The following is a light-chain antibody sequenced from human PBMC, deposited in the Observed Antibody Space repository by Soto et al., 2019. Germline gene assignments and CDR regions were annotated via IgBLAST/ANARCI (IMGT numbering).Light chain of an antibody. Sequence: SYELIQSPSVSVAPGQTARITCGGNNIGSISVHWYQQKPGQAPVLVVHDDSDRPSGIPERFSGSNSGNTATLTISGLQAEDEADYYCCLYAVTFYVFGTGTKVTVL. CDR3: CLYAVTFYV. V-gene: IGLV3-21*02. CDR1: NIGSIS. CDR2: DDS. J-gene: IGLJ1*01.